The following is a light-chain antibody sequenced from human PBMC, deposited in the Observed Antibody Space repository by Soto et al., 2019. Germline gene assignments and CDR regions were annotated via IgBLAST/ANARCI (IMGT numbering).Light chain of an antibody. CDR1: SSNIGAGYD. J-gene: IGLJ2*01. CDR2: GNS. CDR3: LSYDSSLSGSVV. Sequence: QAVVTQPPSVSGAPGQRVTISCTGSSSNIGAGYDVHWYQQLPGTAPKLLIYGNSNRPSGVPDRFSGSKSGTSASLAITGLQAEDDADYYCLSYDSSLSGSVVFGGGTKLTVL. V-gene: IGLV1-40*01.